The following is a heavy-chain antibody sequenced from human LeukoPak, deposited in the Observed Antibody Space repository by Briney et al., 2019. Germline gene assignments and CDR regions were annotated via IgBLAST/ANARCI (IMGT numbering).Heavy chain of an antibody. CDR3: AKDPRDDSSGYYYFGYFDY. CDR2: ISGSGGST. D-gene: IGHD3-22*01. J-gene: IGHJ4*02. V-gene: IGHV3-23*01. CDR1: GFTFSSYA. Sequence: GGSLRLSCAASGFTFSSYAMSWVRQAPGKGLEWVSTISGSGGSTYYADSVKGRFTNSRDNSKNTLYLQMNSLRAEDTAVYYCAKDPRDDSSGYYYFGYFDYWGQGTLVTVSP.